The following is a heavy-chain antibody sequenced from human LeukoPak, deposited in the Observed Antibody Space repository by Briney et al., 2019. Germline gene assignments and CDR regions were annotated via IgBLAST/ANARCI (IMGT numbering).Heavy chain of an antibody. CDR2: MNPNSGNT. CDR1: GYTFTSYD. D-gene: IGHD6-6*01. Sequence: GASVKVSCKASGYTFTSYDINWVRQATGQGLEWMGWMNPNSGNTGYAQKFQGRVTITRNTSISTAYMELSSLRSEDTAAYYCARGPSYSRSSGNYFDYWGQGTLVTVSS. V-gene: IGHV1-8*03. CDR3: ARGPSYSRSSGNYFDY. J-gene: IGHJ4*02.